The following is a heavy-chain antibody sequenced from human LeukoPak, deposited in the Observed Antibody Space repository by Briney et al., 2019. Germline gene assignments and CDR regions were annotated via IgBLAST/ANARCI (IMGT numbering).Heavy chain of an antibody. V-gene: IGHV4-59*08. J-gene: IGHJ3*02. CDR1: GGSISSYY. CDR3: ALYYYDSSPYDAFDI. D-gene: IGHD3-22*01. Sequence: PSETLSLTCTVSGGSISSYYWSWIRQPPGKGLEWIGYIYYSGSTNYNPSLKSRVTISVDTSKNQFSLKLSSVTAADTAVYYCALYYYDSSPYDAFDIWGQGTMVTVSS. CDR2: IYYSGST.